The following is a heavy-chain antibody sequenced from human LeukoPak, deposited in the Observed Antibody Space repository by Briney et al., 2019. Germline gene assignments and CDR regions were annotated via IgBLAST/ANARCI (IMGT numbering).Heavy chain of an antibody. CDR3: AKADAYGGKYYFDY. J-gene: IGHJ4*02. V-gene: IGHV3-9*01. CDR1: GFTFDDYA. Sequence: GGSLRLSCAASGFTFDDYAMHWVRHAPGKGLEWVSGISWNSGSIGYADSVKGRFTTSRDNAKNSLYLQMNSLRAEDTALYYCAKADAYGGKYYFDYWGQGTLVTVSS. CDR2: ISWNSGSI. D-gene: IGHD4-23*01.